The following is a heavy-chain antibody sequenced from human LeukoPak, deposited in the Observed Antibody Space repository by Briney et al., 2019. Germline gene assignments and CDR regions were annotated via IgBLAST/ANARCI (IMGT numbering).Heavy chain of an antibody. V-gene: IGHV1-2*02. Sequence: ASVKVSCKASGYTFTGYYIHWVRQAPGQGLEWMGWINPNSDYTFYAQKFQGRVTLTRDTSISTVYMELTTLASDDTALYYCAVAPGNYWGQGTLVSVSA. J-gene: IGHJ4*02. CDR2: INPNSDYT. CDR1: GYTFTGYY. D-gene: IGHD3-10*01. CDR3: AVAPGNY.